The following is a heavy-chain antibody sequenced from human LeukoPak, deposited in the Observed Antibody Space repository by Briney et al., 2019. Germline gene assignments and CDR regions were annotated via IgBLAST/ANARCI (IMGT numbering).Heavy chain of an antibody. Sequence: GASVKVSCKASGYTFTSYGISWVRQAPGQGLEWMGWISAYNGNTNYAQKLQGRVTMTTDTSTSTAYMELRSLRSDDTAVYYCARDTVEFLEWLLDHDAFDIWGQGTMVTVSS. CDR2: ISAYNGNT. CDR3: ARDTVEFLEWLLDHDAFDI. CDR1: GYTFTSYG. V-gene: IGHV1-18*01. D-gene: IGHD3-3*02. J-gene: IGHJ3*02.